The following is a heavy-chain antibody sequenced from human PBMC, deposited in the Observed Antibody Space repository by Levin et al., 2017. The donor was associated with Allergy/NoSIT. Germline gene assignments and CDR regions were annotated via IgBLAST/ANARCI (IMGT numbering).Heavy chain of an antibody. D-gene: IGHD3-22*01. V-gene: IGHV4-31*03. Sequence: SQTLSLTCTVSGGSISSGGYYWSWIRQHPGKGLEWIGYIYYSGSTYYNPSLKSRVTISVDTSKNQFSLKLSSVTAADTAVYYCARDRMGYYYDSSGYSYGSFDYWGQGTLVTVSS. J-gene: IGHJ4*02. CDR2: IYYSGST. CDR3: ARDRMGYYYDSSGYSYGSFDY. CDR1: GGSISSGGYY.